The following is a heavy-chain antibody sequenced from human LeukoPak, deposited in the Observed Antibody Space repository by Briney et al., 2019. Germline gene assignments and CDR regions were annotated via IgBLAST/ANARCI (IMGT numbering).Heavy chain of an antibody. D-gene: IGHD4-17*01. CDR3: ARARRTVTRPNDDAFDI. Sequence: GSLRLSCAASGFTFSSYWMSWVRQAPGKGLEWVASIKQDGSEKYYVDSVKGRFTISRDNAKNSLYLQMNSLRAEDTAVYYCARARRTVTRPNDDAFDIWGQGTMVTVSS. CDR1: GFTFSSYW. J-gene: IGHJ3*02. V-gene: IGHV3-7*01. CDR2: IKQDGSEK.